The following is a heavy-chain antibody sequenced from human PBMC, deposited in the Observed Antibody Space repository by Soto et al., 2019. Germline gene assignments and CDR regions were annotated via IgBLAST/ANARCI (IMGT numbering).Heavy chain of an antibody. J-gene: IGHJ4*02. CDR2: ISGGGGTT. Sequence: EVQLLESGGGLVQPGGSLRLSCAASGFTFSSYAMIWVRQAPGNGLEWVSGISGGGGTTYSADSVKGRFTISRDNSKRTLYLQMNDLRVDDTAVYYCARLYYGVDWGQGTLVTVSS. V-gene: IGHV3-23*01. CDR1: GFTFSSYA. CDR3: ARLYYGVD. D-gene: IGHD3-10*01.